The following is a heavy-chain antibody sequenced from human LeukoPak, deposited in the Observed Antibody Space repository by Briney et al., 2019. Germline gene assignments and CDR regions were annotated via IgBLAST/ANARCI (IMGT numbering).Heavy chain of an antibody. CDR3: ARIASIAAAGFPRFIPSGYYYMDV. CDR1: GGSISSSSYY. J-gene: IGHJ6*03. D-gene: IGHD6-13*01. CDR2: IYYSGST. Sequence: SETLSPTCTVSGGSISSSSYYWGWIRQPPGKGLEWIGSIYYSGSTYYNPSLKSRVTISVDKSKNQFSLKLSSVTAADTAVYYCARIASIAAAGFPRFIPSGYYYMDVWGKGTTVTVSS. V-gene: IGHV4-39*07.